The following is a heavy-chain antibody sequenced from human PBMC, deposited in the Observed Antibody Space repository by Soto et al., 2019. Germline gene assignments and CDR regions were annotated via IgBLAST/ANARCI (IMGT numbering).Heavy chain of an antibody. CDR1: GFTFSSYA. CDR2: ISGSGGTT. J-gene: IGHJ6*02. Sequence: EVQLLESGGGLVQPGGSLRLSCAASGFTFSSYAMSWVRQAPGKGLEWVSAISGSGGTTYYTDSVKGQFTISRDNSKNTLYLQMNSLRVEDTAVYYCAKYCSSTSCLVVYGMDVWGQGTTVTVSS. CDR3: AKYCSSTSCLVVYGMDV. D-gene: IGHD2-2*01. V-gene: IGHV3-23*01.